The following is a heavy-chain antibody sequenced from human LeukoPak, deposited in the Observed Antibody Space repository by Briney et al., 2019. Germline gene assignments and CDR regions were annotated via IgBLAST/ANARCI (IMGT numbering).Heavy chain of an antibody. Sequence: GESLQISCKGSGYTFTSYWIAWVRQMPGKGLELMGIIYPGDSDTRYSPSFQGQVTISADKSISTAYLQWSSLRASDTAIYYCARRTIHGSGTYYGPFDIWGQGTMVTVSS. CDR1: GYTFTSYW. J-gene: IGHJ3*02. D-gene: IGHD3-10*01. CDR3: ARRTIHGSGTYYGPFDI. V-gene: IGHV5-51*01. CDR2: IYPGDSDT.